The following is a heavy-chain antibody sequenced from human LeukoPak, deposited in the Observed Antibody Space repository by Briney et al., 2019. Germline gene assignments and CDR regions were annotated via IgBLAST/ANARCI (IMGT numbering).Heavy chain of an antibody. Sequence: SETLSLTCTVSGGSISSDYWSWIRQPPGKGLEWIGYIHYSGSTNYNPSLKSRVTISLDTSKNQFSLRLTSATAADTAVYYCAKHGGRLFDPTLDYWGQGTLVTVSS. CDR2: IHYSGST. J-gene: IGHJ4*02. V-gene: IGHV4-59*08. CDR1: GGSISSDY. D-gene: IGHD3-16*01. CDR3: AKHGGRLFDPTLDY.